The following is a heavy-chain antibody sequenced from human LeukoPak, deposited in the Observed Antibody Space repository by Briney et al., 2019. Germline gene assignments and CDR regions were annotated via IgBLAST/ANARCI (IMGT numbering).Heavy chain of an antibody. V-gene: IGHV1-69*13. CDR2: IIPIFGTA. D-gene: IGHD3-10*01. J-gene: IGHJ4*02. CDR1: VGTFSSYA. CDR3: ARDRFGELSHTFTLWY. Sequence: SVKVSCKASVGTFSSYAISWVRQAPGQGLEWMGGIIPIFGTASYAQKFQGRVTITADESTSTAYMELSSLRSEDTAVYYCARDRFGELSHTFTLWYWGQGTLVTVSS.